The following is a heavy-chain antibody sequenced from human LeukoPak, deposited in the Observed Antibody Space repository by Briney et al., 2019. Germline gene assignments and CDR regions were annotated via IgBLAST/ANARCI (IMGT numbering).Heavy chain of an antibody. J-gene: IGHJ5*02. CDR3: ASFTPVTAVLTNNWFDP. Sequence: GGSLRLSCAASGFTFSSYSMNWVRQAPGKGLEWVSSISSSSSYIYYADSVKGRFTISRDNAKNSLYLQMNSLRAEDTAVYYCASFTPVTAVLTNNWFDPWGQGTLVTVSS. CDR2: ISSSSSYI. CDR1: GFTFSSYS. V-gene: IGHV3-21*01. D-gene: IGHD2-21*02.